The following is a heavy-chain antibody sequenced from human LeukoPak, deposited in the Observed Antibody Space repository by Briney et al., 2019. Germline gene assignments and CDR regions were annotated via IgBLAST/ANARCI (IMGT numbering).Heavy chain of an antibody. V-gene: IGHV3-7*01. D-gene: IGHD6-13*01. CDR2: IKQDGGEK. CDR3: AKGEAAAGGY. CDR1: GFTFSNYW. Sequence: PGGSLRLSFAASGFTFSNYWMNWVRQAPGKGLEWVANIKQDGGEKSYVDSVKGRFTISRDNAKNSLYLQMNSLRAEDTAVYYCAKGEAAAGGYWGQGTLVTVSS. J-gene: IGHJ4*02.